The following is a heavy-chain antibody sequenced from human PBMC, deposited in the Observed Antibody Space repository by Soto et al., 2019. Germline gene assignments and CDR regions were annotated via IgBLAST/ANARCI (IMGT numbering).Heavy chain of an antibody. J-gene: IGHJ6*02. CDR3: GRDRGMRGNSYYYGMDV. CDR2: IIPKFSAP. V-gene: IGHV1-69*12. CDR1: GGTFSNFA. Sequence: VLLEQSGAEVQKPGSSVKVSCKTSGGTFSNFAISWVRLAPGQGLEWMGVIIPKFSAPTYAQKFKGRVMITADESTSTAFMELSSLRSEDTAVYFCGRDRGMRGNSYYYGMDVWGQGTTVIVSS. D-gene: IGHD3-10*01.